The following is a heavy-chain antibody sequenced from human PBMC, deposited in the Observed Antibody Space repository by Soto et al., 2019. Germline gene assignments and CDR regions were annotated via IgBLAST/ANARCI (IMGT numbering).Heavy chain of an antibody. CDR2: VSGRGDST. V-gene: IGHV3-23*01. CDR1: GFIFSRYA. J-gene: IGHJ6*02. Sequence: EVQLLESGGGLVQRGGSQRLSCAASGFIFSRYAMPWVRQAPGKGREWGSAVSGRGDSTYYADSVKGRFTISRDNSKNMVYLQMNSLRAEDTAMYYCAKGVDIYGTYGLDVWGQGTTVTVSS. CDR3: AKGVDIYGTYGLDV. D-gene: IGHD5-12*01.